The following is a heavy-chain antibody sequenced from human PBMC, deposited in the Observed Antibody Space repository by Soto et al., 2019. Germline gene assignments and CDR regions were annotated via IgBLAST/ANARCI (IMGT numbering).Heavy chain of an antibody. D-gene: IGHD6-6*01. CDR2: INHSGST. V-gene: IGHV4-34*01. Sequence: SETLSLTCAVYGGSFSGYYWSWIRQPPGKGLEWIGEINHSGSTNYNPSLKSRVTISVDTSKNQFSLKLSSVTAADTAVYYCARDRIAAHNWFDHWGQGTLVTVSS. CDR1: GGSFSGYY. CDR3: ARDRIAAHNWFDH. J-gene: IGHJ5*02.